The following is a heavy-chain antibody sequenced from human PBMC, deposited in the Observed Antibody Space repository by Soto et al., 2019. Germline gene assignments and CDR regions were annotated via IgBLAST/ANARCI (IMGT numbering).Heavy chain of an antibody. J-gene: IGHJ4*02. V-gene: IGHV3-11*01. CDR3: ARGGGYGWGFGY. Sequence: QVHLVESGGGLVKPGGSLRLSCAASGFTFSAYYMSWIRQAPGKGLEWLSYISNSGDIVYYAASVMGRSTISRDNAKNSLYLQINSPTAEDTAVYYCARGGGYGWGFGYWGEGTLVTVSS. CDR2: ISNSGDIV. CDR1: GFTFSAYY. D-gene: IGHD3-16*01.